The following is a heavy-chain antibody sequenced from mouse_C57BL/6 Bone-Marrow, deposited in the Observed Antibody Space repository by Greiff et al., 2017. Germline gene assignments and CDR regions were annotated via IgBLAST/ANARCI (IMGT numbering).Heavy chain of an antibody. CDR2: INPGSGGT. J-gene: IGHJ2*01. Sequence: QVQLQQSGAELVRPGTSVKVSCKASGYAFTNYLIEWVKQRPGQGLEWIGVINPGSGGTNYNEKFKGKATLTADKSSGTAYMQLSSLTSEDSAVYFCAGRVYYYGSSYDYWGQGTTLTVSS. V-gene: IGHV1-54*01. CDR3: AGRVYYYGSSYDY. D-gene: IGHD1-1*01. CDR1: GYAFTNYL.